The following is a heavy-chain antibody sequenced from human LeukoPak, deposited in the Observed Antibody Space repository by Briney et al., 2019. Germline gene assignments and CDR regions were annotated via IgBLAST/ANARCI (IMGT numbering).Heavy chain of an antibody. CDR3: AKDSGLRYYYGSGSYSHFDY. D-gene: IGHD3-10*01. J-gene: IGHJ4*02. CDR1: GFTFSSYG. V-gene: IGHV3-30*18. Sequence: PGGSLRLPCAASGFTFSSYGMHWVRQVPGKGLEWVAVISYDGSNKYYADSVKGRFTISRDNSKNTLYLQMNSLRAEDTAVYYCAKDSGLRYYYGSGSYSHFDYWGQGTLVTVSS. CDR2: ISYDGSNK.